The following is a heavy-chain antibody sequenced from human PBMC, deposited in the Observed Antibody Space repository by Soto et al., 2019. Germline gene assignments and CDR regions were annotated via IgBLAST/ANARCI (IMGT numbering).Heavy chain of an antibody. CDR3: AKGGDSSGYPQEAGAFDI. V-gene: IGHV3-23*01. J-gene: IGHJ3*02. CDR1: GFTFSSYA. CDR2: ISGSGGST. D-gene: IGHD3-22*01. Sequence: EVQLLESGGGLVQPGGSLRLSCAASGFTFSSYAMSWVRQAPGKGLEWVSAISGSGGSTYYADSVKGRFTISRDNSKNTLYLQMNSLRAEDTAVYYCAKGGDSSGYPQEAGAFDIWGQGTMVTVSS.